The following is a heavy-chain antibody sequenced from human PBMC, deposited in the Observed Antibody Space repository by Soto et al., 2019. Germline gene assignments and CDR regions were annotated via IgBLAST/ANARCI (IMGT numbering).Heavy chain of an antibody. CDR2: ISYGGGTT. D-gene: IGHD3-22*01. CDR1: GFTFTSHN. V-gene: IGHV3-23*01. J-gene: IGHJ4*02. CDR3: AKNPGYYYDSTGYHFDY. Sequence: GGSLRLSCAASGFTFTSHNMSWVRQAPGKGLEWVSAISYGGGTTYYADSVKGRFTISRDNSKNTLYLQMNSLRAEDTAVYYCAKNPGYYYDSTGYHFDYWGQGTLVTVSS.